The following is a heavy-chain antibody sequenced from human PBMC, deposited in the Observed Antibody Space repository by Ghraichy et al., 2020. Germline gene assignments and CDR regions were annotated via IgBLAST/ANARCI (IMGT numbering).Heavy chain of an antibody. CDR2: IYYNGNT. Sequence: SETLSLTCTVSGGSISSYYWNWIRQPPGRGLEWIGYIYYNGNTNYNPSLKSRVTISKDTSNNQFSLRLSSVTAADTAVYYCARRLNSGHYYYYYYMDVWGKGTTVTVSS. V-gene: IGHV4-59*01. CDR1: GGSISSYY. D-gene: IGHD1-26*01. J-gene: IGHJ6*03. CDR3: ARRLNSGHYYYYYYMDV.